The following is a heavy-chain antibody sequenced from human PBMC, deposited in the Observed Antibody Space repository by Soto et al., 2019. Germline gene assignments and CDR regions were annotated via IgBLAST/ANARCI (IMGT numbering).Heavy chain of an antibody. CDR1: GFTFSSYD. J-gene: IGHJ6*02. V-gene: IGHV3-13*04. Sequence: GGSLRLSCAASGFTFSSYDMHWVRQATGKGLEWVSAIGTAGDTYYPGSVKGRFTISRENAKNSLYLQMNSLRAGDTAVYYCARAPGYYDILTGNPPDGMDVWGQGTTVTVSS. CDR3: ARAPGYYDILTGNPPDGMDV. D-gene: IGHD3-9*01. CDR2: IGTAGDT.